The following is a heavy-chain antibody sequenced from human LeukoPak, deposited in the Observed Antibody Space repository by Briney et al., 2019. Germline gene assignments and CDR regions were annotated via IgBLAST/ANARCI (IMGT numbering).Heavy chain of an antibody. CDR3: ARVGASGGLDAFDI. D-gene: IGHD1-26*01. V-gene: IGHV3-21*01. CDR2: ISSSSSYI. Sequence: GGSLRLSCAASGFTFSTYAVNWVRQAPGKGLEWVSSISSSSSYIYYADSVKGRFTISRDNAKNSLYLQMNSLRAEDTAVYYCARVGASGGLDAFDIWGQGTMVTVSS. J-gene: IGHJ3*02. CDR1: GFTFSTYA.